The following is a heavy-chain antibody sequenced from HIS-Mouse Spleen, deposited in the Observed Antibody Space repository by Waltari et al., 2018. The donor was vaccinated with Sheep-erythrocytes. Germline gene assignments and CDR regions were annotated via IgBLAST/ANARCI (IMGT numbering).Heavy chain of an antibody. CDR2: IYYSGST. Sequence: QLQLQESGPGLVKPSETLSLTCTVSGGSISSSSYYWGWIRQHPGKGLEWIGSIYYSGSTYYNPSLKSRVTISVDTSKNQFSLKLSSVTAADTAVYYCARLKQLVDYWGQGTLVTVSS. D-gene: IGHD6-6*01. V-gene: IGHV4-39*01. CDR1: GGSISSSSYY. J-gene: IGHJ4*02. CDR3: ARLKQLVDY.